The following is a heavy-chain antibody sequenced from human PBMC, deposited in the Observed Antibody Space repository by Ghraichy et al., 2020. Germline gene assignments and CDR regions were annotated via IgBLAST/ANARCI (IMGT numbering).Heavy chain of an antibody. D-gene: IGHD3-22*01. CDR1: GYTFTSYY. CDR2: INPSGGST. V-gene: IGHV1-46*01. CDR3: ARDRSYYDSSGYYRSFDY. Sequence: ASVKVSCKASGYTFTSYYMHWVRQAPGQGLEWMGIINPSGGSTSYAQKFQGRVTMTRDTSTSTVYMELSSLRSEDTAVYYCARDRSYYDSSGYYRSFDYWGQGTLVTVSS. J-gene: IGHJ4*02.